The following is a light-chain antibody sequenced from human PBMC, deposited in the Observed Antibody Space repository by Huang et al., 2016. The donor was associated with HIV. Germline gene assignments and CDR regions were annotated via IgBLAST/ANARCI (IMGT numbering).Light chain of an antibody. V-gene: IGKV4-1*01. CDR1: QSILYKSNNKNF. CDR3: QQCYTPPYT. J-gene: IGKJ2*01. Sequence: DIVMTQSPDSLSLSLGERATINCRSSQSILYKSNNKNFLTWYQQKPGQPPKLLIYWAASREYGVPDRVSGSESATDSNLTISGLQPEDVAVYYCQQCYTPPYTFGQGTKVEIK. CDR2: WAA.